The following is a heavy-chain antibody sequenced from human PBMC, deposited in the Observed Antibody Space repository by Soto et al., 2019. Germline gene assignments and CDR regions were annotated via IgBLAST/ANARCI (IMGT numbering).Heavy chain of an antibody. CDR1: GFSSFA. V-gene: IGHV3-23*01. Sequence: EVLLLESGGGLVQPGGSLRLSCTTSGFSSFAMSWVRQAPGKGLEWVAGISSSGGTTIYADSVKGRFTLSRDNSRDTLVSQMNSLRAEDTATYYCAKMTSVTLRGYFDYWGQGTLVTVSS. J-gene: IGHJ4*02. CDR2: ISSSGGTT. D-gene: IGHD4-17*01. CDR3: AKMTSVTLRGYFDY.